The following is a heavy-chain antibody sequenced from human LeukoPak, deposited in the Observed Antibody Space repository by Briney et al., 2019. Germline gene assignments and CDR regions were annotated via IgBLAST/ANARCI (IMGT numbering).Heavy chain of an antibody. CDR2: INHSGST. CDR1: GGSFSVYY. V-gene: IGHV4-34*01. CDR3: ARGGSTLHSAGGHDIEFYYYYYMDV. Sequence: SETLSLTCAVYGGSFSVYYWSWIRQPPGKGLEWIGEINHSGSTNYSPSLKSRVTISLDTSRNQFSLKLYSVTAADTAVYYCARGGSTLHSAGGHDIEFYYYYYMDVWGKGTTVTISS. J-gene: IGHJ6*03. D-gene: IGHD3-9*01.